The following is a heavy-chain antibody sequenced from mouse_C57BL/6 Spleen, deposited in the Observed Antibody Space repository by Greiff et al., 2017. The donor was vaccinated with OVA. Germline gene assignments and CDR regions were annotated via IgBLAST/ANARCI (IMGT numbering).Heavy chain of an antibody. J-gene: IGHJ4*01. D-gene: IGHD2-4*01. CDR3: ARSPSDYFYAMDY. CDR2: IDPSDSYT. CDR1: GYTFTSYW. Sequence: VQLQQPGAELVRPGTSVKLSCKASGYTFTSYWMHWVKQRPGQGLEWIGVIDPSDSYTNYNQKFKGKATLTVDTSSSTAYMQLSSLTSEDSAVYYCARSPSDYFYAMDYWGQGTSVTVSS. V-gene: IGHV1-59*01.